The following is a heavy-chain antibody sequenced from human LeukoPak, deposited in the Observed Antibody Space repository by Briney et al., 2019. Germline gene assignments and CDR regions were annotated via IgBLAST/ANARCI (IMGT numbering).Heavy chain of an antibody. CDR2: IYRSGST. D-gene: IGHD4-17*01. CDR1: GYSISSGYY. J-gene: IGHJ4*02. CDR3: ARTSDFYGDYANVGLDY. V-gene: IGHV4-38-2*01. Sequence: PSETLSLTCAVSGYSISSGYYWGWIRQPPGKGLEWIGSIYRSGSTYYNPSLKSRATISVDTSKNQFSLKLSSVTAADTAVYYCARTSDFYGDYANVGLDYWGQGTLVTVSS.